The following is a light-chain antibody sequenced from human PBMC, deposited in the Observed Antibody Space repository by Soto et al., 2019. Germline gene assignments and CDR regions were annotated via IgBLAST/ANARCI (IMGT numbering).Light chain of an antibody. CDR1: QGISSW. Sequence: IQLTQSTSSGSASVGDRVTITCRASQGISSWLAWYQQKPGKAPNLLIYAASGLHSGVPSRFSGSGSGTDFTLTISSLQPEDFATYYCQQYNSYPWTFGQGTKVDI. V-gene: IGKV1D-16*01. CDR3: QQYNSYPWT. CDR2: AAS. J-gene: IGKJ1*01.